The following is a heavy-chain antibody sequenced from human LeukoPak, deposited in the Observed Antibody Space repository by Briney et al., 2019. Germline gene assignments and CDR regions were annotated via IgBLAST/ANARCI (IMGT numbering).Heavy chain of an antibody. Sequence: GRSLRLPCAASGFTFDDYAMHWVRQAPGKGLEWVSGISWNSGSIGYADSVKGRFTISRDNAKNSLYLQMNSLRAEDTALYYCAKAIYYYDSSGYQGWFDPWGQGTLVTVSS. CDR1: GFTFDDYA. CDR3: AKAIYYYDSSGYQGWFDP. V-gene: IGHV3-9*01. CDR2: ISWNSGSI. J-gene: IGHJ5*02. D-gene: IGHD3-22*01.